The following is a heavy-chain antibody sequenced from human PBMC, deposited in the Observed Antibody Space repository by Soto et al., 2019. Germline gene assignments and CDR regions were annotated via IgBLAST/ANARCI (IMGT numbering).Heavy chain of an antibody. CDR3: MSWDASSSAEQ. J-gene: IGHJ4*02. Sequence: EVQLVESGGGLVQPGGSLELSCAASGFTLSDSSVNWVRQASGKGLEWVGRIASKTESEATVYAASVKGRITVARDDSKNTVYLPMGSLKTEDTAVYYCMSWDASSSAEQWGQGALVTVSS. V-gene: IGHV3-73*02. CDR1: GFTLSDSS. D-gene: IGHD6-6*01. CDR2: IASKTESEAT.